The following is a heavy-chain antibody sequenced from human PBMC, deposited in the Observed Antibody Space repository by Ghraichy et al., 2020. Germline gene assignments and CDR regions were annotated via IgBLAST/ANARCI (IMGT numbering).Heavy chain of an antibody. CDR3: ARGARAESTTSRDYYYMDV. CDR2: INHSGST. CDR1: GASFSVYY. Sequence: SETLSLTCAVHGASFSVYYWTWIRQPPGKGLEWIGEINHSGSTNYNPSLRSRLTISIDTSKKQFSLRLTSMTAADTAVYYCARGARAESTTSRDYYYMDVWGEATTVTVSS. D-gene: IGHD1-26*01. J-gene: IGHJ6*03. V-gene: IGHV4-34*01.